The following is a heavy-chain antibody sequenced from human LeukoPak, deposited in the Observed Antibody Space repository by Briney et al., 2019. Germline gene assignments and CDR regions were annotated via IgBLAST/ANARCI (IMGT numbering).Heavy chain of an antibody. Sequence: SETLSLTCTVSGGSISSSSYYWGWIRQPPGEGLEWIGSIYYSGSTYYNQSLKSRVTISVDTSKSQCALKLSSVAAADTAVYYCAHEGDGSGSYQDYWGQGTLVTVSS. J-gene: IGHJ4*02. CDR1: GGSISSSSYY. V-gene: IGHV4-39*01. D-gene: IGHD3-10*01. CDR3: AHEGDGSGSYQDY. CDR2: IYYSGST.